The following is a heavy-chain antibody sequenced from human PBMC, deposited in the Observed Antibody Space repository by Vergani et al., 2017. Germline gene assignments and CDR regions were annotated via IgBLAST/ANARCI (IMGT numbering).Heavy chain of an antibody. CDR1: GASISSGGYY. Sequence: QLQLQESGPGLVKPSETLSLTCTVSGASISSGGYYWSWIRQHPGKGLEWIGYIYYSGSTYYNPSLKSRVTIAVDTSKNQFSLKLSSVTAADTAVYYCAKALLRGLPSFDYWGQGTLVTVSS. D-gene: IGHD4-11*01. CDR2: IYYSGST. J-gene: IGHJ4*02. CDR3: AKALLRGLPSFDY. V-gene: IGHV4-31*03.